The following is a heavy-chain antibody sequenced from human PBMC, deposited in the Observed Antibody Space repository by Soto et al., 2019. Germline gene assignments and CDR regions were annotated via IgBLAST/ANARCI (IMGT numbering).Heavy chain of an antibody. CDR1: GFTFSGHY. CDR3: ARAQIALQYYFDY. V-gene: IGHV3-72*01. Sequence: GGSLRLSCAPPGFTFSGHYMNCVRQAPGKGLDWVGRSRDKGNSYTTEYAAAVKGRFIISRDDSKNSLYLQMNSLRTEDTAVYYCARAQIALQYYFDYWGQGTLVTVSS. CDR2: SRDKGNSYTT. D-gene: IGHD4-4*01. J-gene: IGHJ4*02.